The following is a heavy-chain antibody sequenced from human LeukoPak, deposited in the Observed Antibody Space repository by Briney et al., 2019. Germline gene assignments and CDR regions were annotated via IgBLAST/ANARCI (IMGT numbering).Heavy chain of an antibody. D-gene: IGHD5-24*01. CDR1: GFTFSSYA. CDR2: ISYDGSNK. CDR3: ARGRGEMATITYLDY. V-gene: IGHV3-30*04. J-gene: IGHJ4*02. Sequence: GGSLRLSCAASGFTFSSYAMHWVRQAPGKGLEWVAVISYDGSNKYYADSVKGRFTISRDNSKNTPYLQMNSLRAEDTAVYCCARGRGEMATITYLDYWGQGTLVTVSS.